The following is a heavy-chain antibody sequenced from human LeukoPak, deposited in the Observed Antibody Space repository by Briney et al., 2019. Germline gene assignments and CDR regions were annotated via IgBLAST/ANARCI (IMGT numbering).Heavy chain of an antibody. J-gene: IGHJ4*02. D-gene: IGHD1-26*01. CDR3: TRKPFGIVGAPIDY. CDR2: INPNSGGT. CDR1: GYTFTGYY. V-gene: IGHV1-2*06. Sequence: ASVKVSCKASGYTFTGYYMHWVRQAPGQGLEWMGRINPNSGGTNYAQKFQGRVTMTRDTSISTAYMELSRLRSDDTAVYYCTRKPFGIVGAPIDYWGQGTLVTVSS.